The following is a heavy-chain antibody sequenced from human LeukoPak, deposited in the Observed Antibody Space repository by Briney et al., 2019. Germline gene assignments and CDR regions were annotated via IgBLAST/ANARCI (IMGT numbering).Heavy chain of an antibody. J-gene: IGHJ5*01. Sequence: PGGSQRLSCVVSGFSVSNNYVSWVRQAPGKGLEWVSVIYSGNTIKYADSVKGRFTISRDNSKNTVYLQMSSLRAEDTALYYCATIGTGDYRDDSWGQGTLVTVSS. CDR2: IYSGNTI. V-gene: IGHV3-66*01. CDR3: ATIGTGDYRDDS. D-gene: IGHD3/OR15-3a*01. CDR1: GFSVSNNY.